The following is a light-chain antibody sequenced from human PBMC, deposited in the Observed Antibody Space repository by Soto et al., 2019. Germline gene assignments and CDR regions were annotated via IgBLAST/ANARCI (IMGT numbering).Light chain of an antibody. CDR1: SSDVGGYNY. Sequence: QSVLTQPPSASGSPGQSVTISCTGTSSDVGGYNYVSWYQQHPGKAPKLMIYEVSKRPSGVPDRFSGSKSGNTASLTVSGLQAEDEADYYCSSYAGGNVVFGGGTKLTVL. CDR2: EVS. V-gene: IGLV2-8*01. CDR3: SSYAGGNVV. J-gene: IGLJ2*01.